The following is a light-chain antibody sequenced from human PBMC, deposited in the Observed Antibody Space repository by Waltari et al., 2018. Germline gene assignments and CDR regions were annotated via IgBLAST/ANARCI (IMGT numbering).Light chain of an antibody. CDR1: SSNTRSNT. J-gene: IGLJ2*01. CDR3: AAWDDGLDGPV. CDR2: SHS. V-gene: IGLV1-44*01. Sequence: QSVLTQPPSASGTPGPRVTIPCSWSSSNTRSNTVNRYHQFPGMAPKLLTCSHSQRPSGVPVRFSGSRSGTSASLAISGLQSEDEAEYYCAAWDDGLDGPVFGGGTKLTVL.